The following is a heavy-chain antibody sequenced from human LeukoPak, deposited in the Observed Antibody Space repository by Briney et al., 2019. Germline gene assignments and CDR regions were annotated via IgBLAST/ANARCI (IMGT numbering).Heavy chain of an antibody. J-gene: IGHJ5*02. CDR2: IYTSGST. Sequence: SQTLSLTCTVSGGSISSGSYYWSWIRQPAGKGLEWIGRIYTSGSTNYNPSLKSRVTISVDTSKNQFSLKLSSVTAADTAVYYCARTIIVVVPAARGYWFDPWGRGTLVTVSS. V-gene: IGHV4-61*02. CDR3: ARTIIVVVPAARGYWFDP. CDR1: GGSISSGSYY. D-gene: IGHD2-2*01.